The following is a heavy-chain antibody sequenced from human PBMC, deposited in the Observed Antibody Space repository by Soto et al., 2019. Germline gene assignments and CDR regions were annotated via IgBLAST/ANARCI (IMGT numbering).Heavy chain of an antibody. J-gene: IGHJ4*02. CDR3: ASRGTTTYCSGGSCYARGFDY. V-gene: IGHV4-30-2*01. D-gene: IGHD2-15*01. Sequence: SETLSLTCAVSGGSISSGGYSWSWIRQPPGKGLEWIGYMYHSGSTYYNPSLKSRVTISIDRSKNQFSLKLSSVTAADTAVYYCASRGTTTYCSGGSCYARGFDYWGQGTLVTVSS. CDR2: MYHSGST. CDR1: GGSISSGGYS.